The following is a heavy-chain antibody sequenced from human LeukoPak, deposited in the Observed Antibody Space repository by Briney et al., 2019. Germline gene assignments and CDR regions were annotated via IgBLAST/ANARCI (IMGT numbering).Heavy chain of an antibody. CDR2: IYYSGST. D-gene: IGHD5-24*01. CDR3: ARASRWLQLGDY. Sequence: SETLSLTCTVSGGSIRSSYYYWSWIRQPPGKGLEWIGYIYYSGSTNYNPSLKSRVTISVDTSKNQFSLRLSSVTAADTAVYYCARASRWLQLGDYWGQGTLVTVSS. J-gene: IGHJ4*02. V-gene: IGHV4-61*01. CDR1: GGSIRSSYYY.